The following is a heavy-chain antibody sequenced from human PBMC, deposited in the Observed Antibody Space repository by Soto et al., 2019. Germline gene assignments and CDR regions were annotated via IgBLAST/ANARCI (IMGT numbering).Heavy chain of an antibody. CDR1: GFTFNTEG. V-gene: IGHV3-23*01. Sequence: PGGSLRLSCEASGFTFNTEGMSWVRQAPGKGLEWVSAISGSGDRTNYAASVKGRFAISRGNSMNMLSLQMNSLRAEDTAVYYCAKAFGYSSTWYARNWFDPWGQGSLVTVSS. J-gene: IGHJ5*02. CDR3: AKAFGYSSTWYARNWFDP. CDR2: ISGSGDRT. D-gene: IGHD6-13*01.